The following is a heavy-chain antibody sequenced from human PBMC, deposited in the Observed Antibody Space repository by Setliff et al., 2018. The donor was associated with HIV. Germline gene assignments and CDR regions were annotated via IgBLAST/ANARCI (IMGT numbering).Heavy chain of an antibody. J-gene: IGHJ5*02. Sequence: SETLSLTCTVSGGSISSSSYYWNWFRQYPEKGLEWIGYIHYTGTTNQNPSLRSLITISLDTSKNQFSLKLTSVTAADTAVYYCARAPYVSGSFGWFDPWGQGSLVTVSS. CDR3: ARAPYVSGSFGWFDP. CDR2: IHYTGTT. CDR1: GGSISSSSYY. V-gene: IGHV4-31*01. D-gene: IGHD3-10*01.